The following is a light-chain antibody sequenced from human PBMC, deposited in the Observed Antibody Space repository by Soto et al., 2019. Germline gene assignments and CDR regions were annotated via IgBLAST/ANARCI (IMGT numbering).Light chain of an antibody. CDR1: QDIAIY. Sequence: IQLTQSPSSLSASVGDRVTITCRASQDIAIYLAWYQQKPGEAPKLLIYAASTLYGGVPSRFSGSGSGTEFTLTISSLQPDDFASYYCQHYNSYPYTFXQGTK. CDR3: QHYNSYPYT. V-gene: IGKV1-9*01. CDR2: AAS. J-gene: IGKJ2*01.